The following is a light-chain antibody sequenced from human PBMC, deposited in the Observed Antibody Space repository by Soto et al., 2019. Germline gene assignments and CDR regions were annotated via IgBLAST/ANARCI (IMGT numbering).Light chain of an antibody. CDR1: KLGNKN. Sequence: SHELTQPPSVSVSPGQTASITCSGNKLGNKNVCWYQQKAGQSPVLLIYQDYQRPSGVPERFSGSNSGNTATLTISGTQAMDDADYYCLAWDTGTVIFGGGTKLTVL. V-gene: IGLV3-1*01. CDR3: LAWDTGTVI. CDR2: QDY. J-gene: IGLJ2*01.